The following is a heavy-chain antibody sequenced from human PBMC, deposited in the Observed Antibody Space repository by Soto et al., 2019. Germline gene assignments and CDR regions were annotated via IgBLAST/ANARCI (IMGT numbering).Heavy chain of an antibody. D-gene: IGHD2-15*01. CDR3: ARGPGRLGY. Sequence: SQTLSLTCVISGDSVSSNSATWNLVRQSPSRGLEWLGRTYYRSKWYTAYAVSVRGRITINPDTSKNQFSLQLNSVTPEDTAVYYCARGPGRLGYWGQGILVTVS. J-gene: IGHJ4*02. CDR2: TYYRSKWYT. CDR1: GDSVSSNSAT. V-gene: IGHV6-1*01.